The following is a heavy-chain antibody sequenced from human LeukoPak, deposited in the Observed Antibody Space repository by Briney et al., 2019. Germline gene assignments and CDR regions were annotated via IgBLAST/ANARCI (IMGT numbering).Heavy chain of an antibody. V-gene: IGHV3-21*01. CDR2: ISSSSSYI. J-gene: IGHJ4*02. CDR3: ATKQYYDFWGGPLNYFDY. D-gene: IGHD3-3*01. CDR1: GFPFSSYS. Sequence: GGSLRLSCAASGFPFSSYSMIWVRQAPGKGLERVSSISSSSSYIYYADSVKGRFTISRDNAKNSLYLQMNSLRAEDTAVYYCATKQYYDFWGGPLNYFDYWGQGTLVTVSS.